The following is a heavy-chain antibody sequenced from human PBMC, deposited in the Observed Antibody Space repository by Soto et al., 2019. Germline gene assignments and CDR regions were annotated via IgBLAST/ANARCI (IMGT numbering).Heavy chain of an antibody. CDR2: ISYDGSNK. V-gene: IGHV3-30-3*01. J-gene: IGHJ6*02. CDR1: GFTFSSYA. D-gene: IGHD6-19*01. Sequence: GGSLRLSCAASGFTFSSYAMRWVRQAPGKGLEWVAVISYDGSNKYYADSVKGRFTISRDNSKNTLYLQMNSLRAEDTAVYYCARGGWGWYYYYGMDVWGQGTTVTVSS. CDR3: ARGGWGWYYYYGMDV.